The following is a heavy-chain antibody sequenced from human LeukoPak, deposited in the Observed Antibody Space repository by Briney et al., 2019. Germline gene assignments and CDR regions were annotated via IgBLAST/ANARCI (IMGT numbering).Heavy chain of an antibody. V-gene: IGHV3-23*01. CDR1: GFTFSNYV. D-gene: IGHD4-23*01. Sequence: GGSLRLSCVASGFTFSNYVMSWVRQAPGKGLEWVSAISGSGDSTYYADSVEGRFTFSRDNSKNTLYLQMNSLRAEDTAIYFCARIYGGNYWYFDFWGRGTLVTVSS. CDR3: ARIYGGNYWYFDF. J-gene: IGHJ2*01. CDR2: ISGSGDST.